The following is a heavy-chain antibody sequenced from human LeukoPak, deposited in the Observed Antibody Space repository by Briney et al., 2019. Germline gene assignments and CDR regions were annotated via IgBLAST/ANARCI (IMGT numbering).Heavy chain of an antibody. J-gene: IGHJ6*03. D-gene: IGHD2-2*01. CDR3: ASRGYCSSTSCLPANWFTAYYYYMDV. Sequence: ASVKLSCKASGYTFTSYYMHWVRQAPGQGLEWMGIINPSGGSTSYAQKFQGRVTMTRDTSTSTVYMELSSLRSEDTAVYYCASRGYCSSTSCLPANWFTAYYYYMDVWGKGTTVTVSS. CDR1: GYTFTSYY. CDR2: INPSGGST. V-gene: IGHV1-46*01.